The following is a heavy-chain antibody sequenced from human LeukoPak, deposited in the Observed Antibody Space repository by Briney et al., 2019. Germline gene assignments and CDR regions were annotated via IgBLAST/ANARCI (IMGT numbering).Heavy chain of an antibody. CDR1: GESFSGHY. CDR3: ARRPRNGETYNGPSGLDS. CDR2: IDHSGTT. Sequence: SETLSLTCAVYGESFSGHYWSWIRQPPGKGLEWIGEIDHSGTTNYNPSLKSRVTMSVDTSKNQFSLKLRSVTAADMAVYYCARRPRNGETYNGPSGLDSWGQGTLVTVSS. D-gene: IGHD2-8*01. V-gene: IGHV4-34*01. J-gene: IGHJ4*02.